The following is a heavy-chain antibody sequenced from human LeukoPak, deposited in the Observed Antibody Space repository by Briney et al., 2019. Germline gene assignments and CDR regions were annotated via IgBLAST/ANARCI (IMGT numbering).Heavy chain of an antibody. Sequence: PGGSLRLSCVASGFIVSSNYMTWVRQAPGKGLEWVSVIYSGGSTYYADSVKGRLTISRDNSKNTLFLQMNSLRVEDTAVYYCARGGNFPINYYGMHVWGQGTTVTVSS. D-gene: IGHD4-23*01. CDR3: ARGGNFPINYYGMHV. J-gene: IGHJ6*02. CDR1: GFIVSSNY. CDR2: IYSGGST. V-gene: IGHV3-53*01.